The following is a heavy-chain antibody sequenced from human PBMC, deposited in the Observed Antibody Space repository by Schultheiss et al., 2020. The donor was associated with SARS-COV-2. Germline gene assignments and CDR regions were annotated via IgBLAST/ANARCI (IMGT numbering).Heavy chain of an antibody. CDR1: GGSISSSNW. J-gene: IGHJ4*02. CDR2: IYYGGST. V-gene: IGHV4-4*02. CDR3: AKEQGDNWNGYFDY. Sequence: SETLSLTCAVSGGSISSSNWWSWVRQPPGKGLEWIGYIYYGGSTNYNPSLKSRVTISVDTSKNQFSLKVRSVTAADTAVYYCAKEQGDNWNGYFDYWGQGTLVTVSS. D-gene: IGHD1-1*01.